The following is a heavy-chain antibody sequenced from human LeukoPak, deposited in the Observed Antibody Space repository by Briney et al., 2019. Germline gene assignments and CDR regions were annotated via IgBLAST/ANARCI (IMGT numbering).Heavy chain of an antibody. V-gene: IGHV3-33*01. D-gene: IGHD3-10*01. Sequence: GGSLRLSCTAPGFTFSSYAIHWIRQAPGKGLEWVALVWHDGGNKNYADSVKGRFTISRDNSKNTVYLQMNSLRAEDTAVHYCARELFGSGSCPDYWGQGTLVTVPS. CDR1: GFTFSSYA. CDR3: ARELFGSGSCPDY. CDR2: VWHDGGNK. J-gene: IGHJ4*02.